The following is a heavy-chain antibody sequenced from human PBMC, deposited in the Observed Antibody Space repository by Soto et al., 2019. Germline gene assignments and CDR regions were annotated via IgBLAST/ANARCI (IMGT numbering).Heavy chain of an antibody. J-gene: IGHJ4*02. CDR3: GAQAYGAKGYYFET. V-gene: IGHV4-39*01. Sequence: QLQLQESGPGLVKPSETLSLTCTVSSGSISSSSSYWGWIRQPPGKGLEWIGSIYYSGNTYYNPSLNSRVTISIDSSKTQFSLKLNSVTTADTAVYYCGAQAYGAKGYYFETWGQGTLVTVSS. D-gene: IGHD4-17*01. CDR1: SGSISSSSSY. CDR2: IYYSGNT.